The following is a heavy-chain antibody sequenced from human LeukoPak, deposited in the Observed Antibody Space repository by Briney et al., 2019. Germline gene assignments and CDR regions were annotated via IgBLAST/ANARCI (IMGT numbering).Heavy chain of an antibody. CDR2: ISGSGGGT. Sequence: GRSLRLSCAASGFTFSSYAMSWVRQAPGKGLEWVSSISGSGGGTYYADSVKGRFYISRDNSKNTLDLQMNSLRSEDTAVYYCAKGASGNSMWYFDYWGQGTLVTVSS. D-gene: IGHD1-26*01. V-gene: IGHV3-23*01. CDR1: GFTFSSYA. CDR3: AKGASGNSMWYFDY. J-gene: IGHJ4*02.